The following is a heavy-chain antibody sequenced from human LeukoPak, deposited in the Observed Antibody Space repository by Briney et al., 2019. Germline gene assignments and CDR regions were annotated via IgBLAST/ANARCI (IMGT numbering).Heavy chain of an antibody. V-gene: IGHV4-34*01. D-gene: IGHD2-15*01. CDR3: ARRRYCSGGSCYPNDY. J-gene: IGHJ4*02. CDR1: GGSFSGYY. Sequence: SSETLSLTCAVYGGSFSGYYWSWIRQPPGKGLEWIGEINHSGSTNYNPSLKSRVTISVDTSKNQFSLKLSSVTAADTAVYYCARRRYCSGGSCYPNDYWGQGTLVTVSS. CDR2: INHSGST.